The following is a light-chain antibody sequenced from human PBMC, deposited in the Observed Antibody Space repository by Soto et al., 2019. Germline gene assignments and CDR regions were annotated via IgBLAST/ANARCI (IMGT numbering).Light chain of an antibody. CDR1: SSPVGGYHY. CDR3: CSYAGRYTYV. V-gene: IGLV2-11*01. CDR2: AVS. Sequence: QSVLTQPPSASGTPGQRVTISCTGTSSPVGGYHYVSWYQQFPGKAPKLMIYAVSQRPSGVPDRFSGSESGNTASLTISGLQAEDEADYYCCSYAGRYTYVFGTGTKVTV. J-gene: IGLJ1*01.